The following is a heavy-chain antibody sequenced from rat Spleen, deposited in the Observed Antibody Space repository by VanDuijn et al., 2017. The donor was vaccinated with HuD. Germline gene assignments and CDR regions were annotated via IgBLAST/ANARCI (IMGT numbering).Heavy chain of an antibody. D-gene: IGHD1-12*02. CDR3: TRRHYDGAYGYFDF. CDR1: GFTFNNYW. J-gene: IGHJ1*01. Sequence: EVQLVESGGGLVQPGRSLKLSCVASGFTFNNYWMTWIRQAPGKGLEWVASITNTGGSTYYPDSVKGRFTISRDNAKSTLYLQMNSLRSEDTATYYCTRRHYDGAYGYFDFWGPGTMVTVSS. CDR2: ITNTGGST. V-gene: IGHV5-31*01.